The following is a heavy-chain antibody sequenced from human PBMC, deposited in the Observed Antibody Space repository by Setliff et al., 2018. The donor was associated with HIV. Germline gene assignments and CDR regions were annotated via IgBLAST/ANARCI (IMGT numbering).Heavy chain of an antibody. CDR2: MYYDGVTT. V-gene: IGHV3-33*03. Sequence: GGSLRLSCEASGFNVEKSGMHWIRQAPGKGLEWVAVMYYDGVTTYYVDSVKGRFTISRDNAKNSLYLQMNSLRAEDTAVYYCAKDPRAAVATICDYWGQGTLVTVSS. CDR3: AKDPRAAVATICDY. J-gene: IGHJ4*02. CDR1: GFNVEKSG. D-gene: IGHD5-12*01.